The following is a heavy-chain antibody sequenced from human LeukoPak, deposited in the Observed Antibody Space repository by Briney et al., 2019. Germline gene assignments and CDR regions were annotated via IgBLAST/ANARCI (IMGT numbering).Heavy chain of an antibody. CDR1: GFTFSSYG. V-gene: IGHV3-30*03. J-gene: IGHJ6*02. CDR3: TRDLIVGATIDYYYGMDV. Sequence: GGSLRLSCAASGFTFSSYGMHWVRQAPGKGLEWVAVISYDGSNKYYADSVKGRFTISRDNSKNTLYLQMNSLRAEDTAVYYCTRDLIVGATIDYYYGMDVWGQGTTVTVSS. D-gene: IGHD1-26*01. CDR2: ISYDGSNK.